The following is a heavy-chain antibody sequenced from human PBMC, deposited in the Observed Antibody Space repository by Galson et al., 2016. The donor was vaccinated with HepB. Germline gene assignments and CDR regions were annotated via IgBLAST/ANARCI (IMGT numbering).Heavy chain of an antibody. J-gene: IGHJ6*02. V-gene: IGHV3-11*01. D-gene: IGHD5-24*01. CDR2: ITSAGGST. CDR1: GFVFSDFD. Sequence: SLRLSCAASGFVFSDFDMGWIRQAPGKGLDWVSYITSAGGSTYYSDSVQGRFTVSRDNAKNSLDLQLNSLRAEDSAIYHCVRAASAFATITQYHYYGLEVWGQGTTVTVSS. CDR3: VRAASAFATITQYHYYGLEV.